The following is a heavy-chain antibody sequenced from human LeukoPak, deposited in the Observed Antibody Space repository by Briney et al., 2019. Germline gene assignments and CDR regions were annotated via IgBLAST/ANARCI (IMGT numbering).Heavy chain of an antibody. D-gene: IGHD5-18*01. CDR3: ARSPYSYANPIDY. CDR2: LIPIFGTA. V-gene: IGHV1-69*06. CDR1: GGPFISYA. J-gene: IGHJ4*02. Sequence: SVKVSCKASGGPFISYAISWVRQAPGQGLEWMGGLIPIFGTANYAQKFQGRVTITADKSTSTAYMELSSLRSEDTAVYYCARSPYSYANPIDYWGQGTLVTVSS.